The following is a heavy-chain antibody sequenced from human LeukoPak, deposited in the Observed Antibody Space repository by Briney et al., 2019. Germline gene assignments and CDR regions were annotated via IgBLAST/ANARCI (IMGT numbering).Heavy chain of an antibody. Sequence: GGSLRLSCAASGFTFSSYAMSWVRQAPGKGLEWVSAISGSGGSTYYADSVKGRFTISRDNSKNTLYLQMNSLRAEDTAVYYCAKVEWNSELLWFGEFLSPLAYFDYWGQGTLVTVSS. CDR1: GFTFSSYA. CDR2: ISGSGGST. V-gene: IGHV3-23*01. D-gene: IGHD3-10*01. J-gene: IGHJ4*02. CDR3: AKVEWNSELLWFGEFLSPLAYFDY.